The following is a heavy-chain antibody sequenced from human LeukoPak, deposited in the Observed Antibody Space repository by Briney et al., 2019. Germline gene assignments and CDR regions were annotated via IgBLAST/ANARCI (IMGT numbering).Heavy chain of an antibody. Sequence: GGSLRLSCAASGFTFSSYWMHWVRQAPGKGLVWVSRINTDGSSTSYADSVKGRFTISRDNAKNTLYLQMNSLRAEDTAVYYCARDSGSYYKGVLDYWGQGTLVTVSS. V-gene: IGHV3-74*01. CDR2: INTDGSST. J-gene: IGHJ4*02. D-gene: IGHD1-26*01. CDR1: GFTFSSYW. CDR3: ARDSGSYYKGVLDY.